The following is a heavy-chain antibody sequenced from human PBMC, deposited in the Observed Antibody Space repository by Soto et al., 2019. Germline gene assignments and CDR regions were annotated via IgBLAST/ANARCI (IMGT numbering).Heavy chain of an antibody. CDR1: GFTFNNYA. J-gene: IGHJ6*02. CDR2: ISGSGGST. CDR3: AKRGGYSPGGSTMDV. D-gene: IGHD5-18*01. V-gene: IGHV3-23*01. Sequence: GGSLRLSCAASGFTFNNYAMSWVRQAPGKGLEWVSVISGSGGSTYNADSVKGRFTISRDNSKNTLYLQMDSLRAEDAALYYCAKRGGYSPGGSTMDVWAQGTTVTVSS.